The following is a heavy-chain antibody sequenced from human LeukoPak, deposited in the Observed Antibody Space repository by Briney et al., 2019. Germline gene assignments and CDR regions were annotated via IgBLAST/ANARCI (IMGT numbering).Heavy chain of an antibody. D-gene: IGHD1-26*01. CDR2: INHSGST. CDR3: ARGLWDDYGDS. J-gene: IGHJ4*02. V-gene: IGHV4-34*01. CDR1: GGSFSGYY. Sequence: SETLSLTCAVYGGSFSGYYWSWIRQPPGKGLEWIGEINHSGSTNYNPSLKSRVTISVDTSKNQFSLKLSSVTAADTAVYYCARGLWDDYGDSWGQGTLVTVSP.